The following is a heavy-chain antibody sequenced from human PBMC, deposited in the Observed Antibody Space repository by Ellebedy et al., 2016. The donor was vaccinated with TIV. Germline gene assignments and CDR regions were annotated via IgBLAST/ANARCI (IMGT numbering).Heavy chain of an antibody. D-gene: IGHD2-15*01. V-gene: IGHV3-23*01. CDR2: ISGSGGST. Sequence: PGGSLRLSCAASGFTFSTYAMSWVRQAPGKGLEWVSAISGSGGSTYYADSVKGRFTISRDNSQNTLFLQMNSLRAEDTALYYCAKSPVVVVAATCLDYWGQGTLVTVSS. CDR3: AKSPVVVVAATCLDY. CDR1: GFTFSTYA. J-gene: IGHJ4*02.